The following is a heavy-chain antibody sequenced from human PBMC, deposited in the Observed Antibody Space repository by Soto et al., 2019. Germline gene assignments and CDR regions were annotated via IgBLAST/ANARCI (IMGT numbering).Heavy chain of an antibody. CDR3: ARGGFTMVRGVTSLWY. D-gene: IGHD3-10*01. CDR1: GYTFTGYY. J-gene: IGHJ4*02. Sequence: QVQLVQSGAEVKKPGASVKVSCKASGYTFTGYYMHWVRQAPGQGLEWMGWINPNSGGTNYAQKFQGWVTMTRDTSISSAYMELSRLRSDDTAVYYCARGGFTMVRGVTSLWYWGQGTLVTVSS. V-gene: IGHV1-2*04. CDR2: INPNSGGT.